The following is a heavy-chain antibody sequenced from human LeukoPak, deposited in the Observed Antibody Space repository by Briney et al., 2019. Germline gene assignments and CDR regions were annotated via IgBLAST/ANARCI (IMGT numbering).Heavy chain of an antibody. Sequence: PGGSLRLSCAASGFTFSSYEMNWVRQAPGKGLEWVSYISSSGITIYYADSVKGRFTISRDNAKNSLYLQMNSLRAEDTAVYYYARDNDYGDYFDYWGQGTLVTVSS. V-gene: IGHV3-48*03. J-gene: IGHJ4*02. CDR2: ISSSGITI. CDR1: GFTFSSYE. CDR3: ARDNDYGDYFDY. D-gene: IGHD4-17*01.